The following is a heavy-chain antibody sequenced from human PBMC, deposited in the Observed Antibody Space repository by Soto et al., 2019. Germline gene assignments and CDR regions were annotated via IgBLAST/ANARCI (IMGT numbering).Heavy chain of an antibody. Sequence: SETLSLTCTVSGDSISSYSWSWIRQPPGKGLEWIGNIHYNGNTKYSPSLKSRVTMSVDTSKNQFSLKLSSVTAADTAVYYCARDYMVRGVMRWFDPWGQGTLVTVSS. CDR2: IHYNGNT. V-gene: IGHV4-59*12. CDR1: GDSISSYS. D-gene: IGHD3-10*01. CDR3: ARDYMVRGVMRWFDP. J-gene: IGHJ5*02.